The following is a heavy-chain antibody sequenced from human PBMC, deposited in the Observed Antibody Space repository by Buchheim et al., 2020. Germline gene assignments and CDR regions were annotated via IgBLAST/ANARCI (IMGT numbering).Heavy chain of an antibody. V-gene: IGHV3-21*01. CDR2: ISSSSSYI. J-gene: IGHJ6*02. Sequence: EVQLVESGGGLVKPGGSLRLSCAASGFTFSSYSMNWVRQAPGKGLEWVSSISSSSSYIYYADSVKGRFTISRDNSQNSLALQMNSLRAEDTAVYYCAREGRQQLVLSGMDVWGQGTT. CDR3: AREGRQQLVLSGMDV. D-gene: IGHD6-13*01. CDR1: GFTFSSYS.